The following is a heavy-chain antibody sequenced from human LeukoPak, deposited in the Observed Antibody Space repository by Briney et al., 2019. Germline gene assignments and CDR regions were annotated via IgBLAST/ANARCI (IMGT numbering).Heavy chain of an antibody. CDR1: GFTFSSYA. D-gene: IGHD3-10*01. Sequence: GGSLRLSCAASGFTFSSYAMHWVRQAPGKGLEWVAVISYDVSNKYYADSVKGRFTISRDNSKNTLYLQMNSLRAEDTAVYYCARDQPPGVLLWFGELLYWGQGTLVTVSS. CDR2: ISYDVSNK. J-gene: IGHJ4*02. CDR3: ARDQPPGVLLWFGELLY. V-gene: IGHV3-30-3*01.